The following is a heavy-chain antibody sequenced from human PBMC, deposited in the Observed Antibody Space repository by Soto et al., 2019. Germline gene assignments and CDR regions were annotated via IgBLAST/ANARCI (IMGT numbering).Heavy chain of an antibody. CDR3: TTRELIAVVSQGPDY. V-gene: IGHV3-15*07. Sequence: GGSLRLSCAASGFTFSNAWMNWVRQAPGKGLEWVGRIKSKNDGGTTDYAAPVKGRFTISRDDSKNTLYLQMNSLKTEDTAVYYCTTRELIAVVSQGPDYWGQGTLVTVSS. CDR2: IKSKNDGGTT. J-gene: IGHJ4*02. D-gene: IGHD6-19*01. CDR1: GFTFSNAW.